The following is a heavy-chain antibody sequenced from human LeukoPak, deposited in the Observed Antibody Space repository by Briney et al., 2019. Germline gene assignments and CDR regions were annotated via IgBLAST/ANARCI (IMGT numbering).Heavy chain of an antibody. J-gene: IGHJ6*03. CDR3: ARGYSGYDYYYYYYMDV. CDR1: DGSFSGYY. CDR2: INHSGST. Sequence: PSETLSLTCAVYDGSFSGYYWSWIRQPPGKGLEWIGEINHSGSTNYNPSLKSRVTISLDTSKSQFSLKLSSVTAADTAVYYCARGYSGYDYYYYYYMDVWGKGTTVTVSS. D-gene: IGHD5-12*01. V-gene: IGHV4-34*01.